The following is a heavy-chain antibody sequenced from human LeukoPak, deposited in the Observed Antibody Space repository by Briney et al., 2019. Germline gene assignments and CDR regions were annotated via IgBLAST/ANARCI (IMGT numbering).Heavy chain of an antibody. Sequence: SVKVSCKASGGTFSSYAISWVRQAPGQGLEWMGRIIPILGIANYAQKFQGRVTITADKSTSTAYMELSSLRSEDTAVYYCASPHDYGDYVYGGYDYWGQGTLVTVSS. CDR3: ASPHDYGDYVYGGYDY. CDR1: GGTFSSYA. CDR2: IIPILGIA. V-gene: IGHV1-69*04. J-gene: IGHJ4*02. D-gene: IGHD4-17*01.